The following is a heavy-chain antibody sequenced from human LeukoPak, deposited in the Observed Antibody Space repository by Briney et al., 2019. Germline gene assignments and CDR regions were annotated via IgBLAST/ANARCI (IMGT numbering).Heavy chain of an antibody. CDR3: ARDKSGWYGVANS. D-gene: IGHD6-19*01. CDR2: ISYDGNSK. Sequence: PGRSLRLSCAASEFSFSNYAMHWVRQAPGKGLEWVAVISYDGNSKYHSNSVKGRFTISRDNSRNTLYLQMNSLRPEDTAVYYCARDKSGWYGVANSWGQGTLVIVSS. CDR1: EFSFSNYA. V-gene: IGHV3-30-3*01. J-gene: IGHJ5*02.